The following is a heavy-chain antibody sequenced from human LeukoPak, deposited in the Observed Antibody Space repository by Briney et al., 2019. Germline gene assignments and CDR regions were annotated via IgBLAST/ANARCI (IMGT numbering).Heavy chain of an antibody. CDR2: IIPIFGTA. J-gene: IGHJ6*02. D-gene: IGHD3-10*01. Sequence: ASVKVSCKASGGTFSSYAISWVRQAPGQGLEWMGGIIPIFGTANYAQKFQGRVTITADESTSTAYMELSSLRSDDTAVYYCARDGGVLLWFGESARNYGMDVWGQGTTVTVSS. V-gene: IGHV1-69*13. CDR3: ARDGGVLLWFGESARNYGMDV. CDR1: GGTFSSYA.